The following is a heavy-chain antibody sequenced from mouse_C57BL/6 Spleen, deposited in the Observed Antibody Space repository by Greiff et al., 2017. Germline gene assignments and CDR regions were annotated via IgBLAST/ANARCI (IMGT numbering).Heavy chain of an antibody. CDR3: ASITTVVAPYFYY. CDR1: GFNIKDYY. J-gene: IGHJ2*01. V-gene: IGHV14-2*01. Sequence: VQLQQSGAELVKPGASVKLSCTASGFNIKDYYMHWVKQRTEQGLEWIGRIDPEDGETTYAPKFQGKATITADTSSNTAYLQLSSLTSEDTAVYYCASITTVVAPYFYYWGQGTTLTVSS. CDR2: IDPEDGET. D-gene: IGHD1-1*01.